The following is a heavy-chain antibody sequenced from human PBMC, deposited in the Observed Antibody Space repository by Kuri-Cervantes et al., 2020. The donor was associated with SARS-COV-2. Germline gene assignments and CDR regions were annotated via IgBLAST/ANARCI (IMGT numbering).Heavy chain of an antibody. J-gene: IGHJ4*02. Sequence: GESLKISCAASGFTFSSYGMHWVRQAPGKGLEWVAFIRYDGSNKYYADSVKGRFTISRDNSKSTLYLQMNSLRAEDTAVYYCAKDYVKWFGECYFDYWGQGTLVTVSS. V-gene: IGHV3-30*02. CDR3: AKDYVKWFGECYFDY. D-gene: IGHD3-10*01. CDR1: GFTFSSYG. CDR2: IRYDGSNK.